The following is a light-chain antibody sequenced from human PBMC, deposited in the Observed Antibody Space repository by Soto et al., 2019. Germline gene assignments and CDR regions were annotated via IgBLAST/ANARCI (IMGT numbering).Light chain of an antibody. J-gene: IGKJ5*01. V-gene: IGKV3-11*01. CDR2: DAS. Sequence: EIVLTQSPATLSLSPGERATISCRASQSVSSYLAWYQQKPGQAPRLLLYDASNRATGIPARFSGSGSGTDLTLTISSLEPEDFAVYYCQQRSNWPPITFGQGTRLEIK. CDR1: QSVSSY. CDR3: QQRSNWPPIT.